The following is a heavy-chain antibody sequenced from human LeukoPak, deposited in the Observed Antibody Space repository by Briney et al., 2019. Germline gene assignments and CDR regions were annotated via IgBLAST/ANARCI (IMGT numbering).Heavy chain of an antibody. J-gene: IGHJ4*02. D-gene: IGHD3-10*01. CDR2: IYTSGST. V-gene: IGHV4-4*07. Sequence: TSETLSLTCTVSGGSISSYYWSWIRQPAGKGLEWIGRIYTSGSTNYNPSLKSRVTMSVDTSKNQFSLKLSSVTAADTAVYYCASSVLLWFGELPDYWGQGTLVTVSS. CDR3: ASSVLLWFGELPDY. CDR1: GGSISSYY.